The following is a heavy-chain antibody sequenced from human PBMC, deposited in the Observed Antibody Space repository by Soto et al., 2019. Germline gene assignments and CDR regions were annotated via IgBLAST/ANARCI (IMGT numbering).Heavy chain of an antibody. CDR3: AHAYGGTSWPNDAFDV. CDR2: IYWDDDK. Sequence: QITLKESGPTLVKPTQTLTLTCTFSGFSLSADGVGVGWIRQPPGKALEWLALIYWDDDKRYRPSLKSRLTITKDTAKKQVVLTITNMDPVDTATYYCAHAYGGTSWPNDAFDVWGQGTVVTVSS. D-gene: IGHD2-2*01. J-gene: IGHJ3*01. CDR1: GFSLSADGVG. V-gene: IGHV2-5*02.